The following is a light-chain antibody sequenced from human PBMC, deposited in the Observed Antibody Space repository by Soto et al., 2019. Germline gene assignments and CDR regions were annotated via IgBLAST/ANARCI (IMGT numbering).Light chain of an antibody. J-gene: IGLJ1*01. CDR3: TSSAGSNTYV. Sequence: QSVLTQPPSASGSPGQPVTISCTGTSSDVGGYDYVSWYQQYPGKAPKLLIYEVSKRPSGVPDRFSGSKTGNTASLTVSGLQADDEADYYCTSSAGSNTYVFGTGTKVTVL. CDR1: SSDVGGYDY. V-gene: IGLV2-8*01. CDR2: EVS.